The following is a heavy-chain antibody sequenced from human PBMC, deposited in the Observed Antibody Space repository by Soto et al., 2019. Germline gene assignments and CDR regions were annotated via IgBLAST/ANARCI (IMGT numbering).Heavy chain of an antibody. CDR3: ARGGDYYYGMDV. Sequence: QVQLVESGGGVVQPGRSLRLSCAAPGFTFSSYGMHWVRQAPGKGLEWVAVIWYDGSNKYYADSVKGRFTISRDNSKNTLYLQMNSLRAEDTAVYYCARGGDYYYGMDVWGQGTTVTVSS. V-gene: IGHV3-33*01. CDR2: IWYDGSNK. CDR1: GFTFSSYG. J-gene: IGHJ6*02.